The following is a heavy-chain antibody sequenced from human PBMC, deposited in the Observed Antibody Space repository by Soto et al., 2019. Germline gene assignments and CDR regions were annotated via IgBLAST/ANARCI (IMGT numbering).Heavy chain of an antibody. J-gene: IGHJ6*02. CDR3: ARDMGYGEKYGMDV. CDR1: GFTFSSYG. D-gene: IGHD4-17*01. V-gene: IGHV3-33*01. Sequence: GGSLRLSCAASGFTFSSYGMHWVRQAPGKGLEWVAVIWYDGSNKYYADSVKGRFTISRDNSKNTLYLQMNSLRAEDTAVYYWARDMGYGEKYGMDVWGQGTTITSP. CDR2: IWYDGSNK.